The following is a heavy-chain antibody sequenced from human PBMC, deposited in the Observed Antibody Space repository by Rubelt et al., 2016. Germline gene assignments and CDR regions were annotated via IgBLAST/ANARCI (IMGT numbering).Heavy chain of an antibody. V-gene: IGHV3-21*01. CDR1: GFTFSNYA. Sequence: EMQLVESGGGLVQPGGSLRLSCAASGFTFSNYAMTWVRQAPGKGLEWVSSISSSSSYIYYADSVKGRLTVSRDNSKNSLYLQRNSLGAEDTAVYYCARIRYPSGWYGAFDIWGQGTLVTVSS. CDR3: ARIRYPSGWYGAFDI. J-gene: IGHJ3*02. CDR2: ISSSSSYI. D-gene: IGHD6-19*01.